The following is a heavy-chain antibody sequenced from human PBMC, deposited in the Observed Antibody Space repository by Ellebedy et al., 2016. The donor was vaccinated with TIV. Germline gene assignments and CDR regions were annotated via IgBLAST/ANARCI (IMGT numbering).Heavy chain of an antibody. V-gene: IGHV3-23*01. D-gene: IGHD3-10*01. J-gene: IGHJ6*02. Sequence: PGGSLRLSCAASGFTFSSYAMSWVRQAPGKGLEWVSAISGSGGSTYYADSVKGRFTISRDNSKNKLYLQMNSLRAEDTAVYYCARLLGEMGYYYGIDVWGQGTTVTVSS. CDR3: ARLLGEMGYYYGIDV. CDR2: ISGSGGST. CDR1: GFTFSSYA.